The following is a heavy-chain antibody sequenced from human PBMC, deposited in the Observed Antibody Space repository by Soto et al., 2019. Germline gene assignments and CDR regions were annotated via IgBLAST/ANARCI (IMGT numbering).Heavy chain of an antibody. Sequence: GGSLRLSCAASGFTFSSYGMHWVRQAPGKGLEWVAVISYDGSNKYYADSVKGRFTISRDNSKNTLYLQMNSLRAEDTAVYYCAKDNSYDFWSGYLLASRTNWFDPWGQGT. D-gene: IGHD3-3*01. CDR3: AKDNSYDFWSGYLLASRTNWFDP. CDR2: ISYDGSNK. CDR1: GFTFSSYG. V-gene: IGHV3-30*18. J-gene: IGHJ5*02.